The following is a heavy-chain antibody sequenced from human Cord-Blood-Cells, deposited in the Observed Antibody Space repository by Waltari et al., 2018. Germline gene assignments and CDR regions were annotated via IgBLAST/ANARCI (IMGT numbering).Heavy chain of an antibody. CDR3: ARGSGTTGRFYYYYGMDV. Sequence: QVQLVQSGAEVQKPGSSVKVSCKASAGTFSSYAISWVRQAPGQGLEWMGGIIPIFGTANYAQKFQGRVTITADKSTSTAYMELSSLRSEDTAVYYCARGSGTTGRFYYYYGMDVWGQGTTVTVSS. CDR2: IIPIFGTA. CDR1: AGTFSSYA. J-gene: IGHJ6*02. D-gene: IGHD1-1*01. V-gene: IGHV1-69*06.